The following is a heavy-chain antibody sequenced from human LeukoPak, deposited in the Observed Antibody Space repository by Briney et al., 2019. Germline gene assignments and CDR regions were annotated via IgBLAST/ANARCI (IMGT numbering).Heavy chain of an antibody. CDR1: GYSFTSYW. CDR2: IYPGDSDP. V-gene: IGHV5-51*01. J-gene: IGHJ4*02. CDR3: ARLRYYDSSGYYGLDFDY. D-gene: IGHD3-22*01. Sequence: GESLKISCKGSGYSFTSYWIGWVRQMPGKGLEWMGIIYPGDSDPRYSPSFQGQVTISADKSISTAYLQWSSLKASDTAMYYCARLRYYDSSGYYGLDFDYWGQGTLVTVSS.